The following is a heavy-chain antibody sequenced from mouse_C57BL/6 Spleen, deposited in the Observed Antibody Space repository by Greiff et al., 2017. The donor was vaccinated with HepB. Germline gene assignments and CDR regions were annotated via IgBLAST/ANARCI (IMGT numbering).Heavy chain of an antibody. CDR1: GYAFSSYW. J-gene: IGHJ2*01. Sequence: VQLQESGAELVKPGASVKISCKASGYAFSSYWMNWVKQRPGKGLEWIGQIYPGDGDTNYNGKFKGKATLTADKSSSTAYMQLSSLTSEDSAVYFCARYYYGSIHFDYWGQGTTLTVSS. CDR2: IYPGDGDT. D-gene: IGHD1-1*01. V-gene: IGHV1-80*01. CDR3: ARYYYGSIHFDY.